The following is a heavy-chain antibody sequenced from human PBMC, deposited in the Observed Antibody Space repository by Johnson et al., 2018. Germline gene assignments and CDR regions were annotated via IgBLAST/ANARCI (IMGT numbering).Heavy chain of an antibody. CDR2: ITLNSGSI. V-gene: IGHV3-9*01. Sequence: PGKGLEWVSGITLNSGSIAYADSVKGRFTISRDNAKTSLYLQMNSLRPEDTALYYCAKDGVLWGSQYFHHWGQGTLVIVSS. CDR3: AKDGVLWGSQYFHH. J-gene: IGHJ1*01. D-gene: IGHD2-21*01.